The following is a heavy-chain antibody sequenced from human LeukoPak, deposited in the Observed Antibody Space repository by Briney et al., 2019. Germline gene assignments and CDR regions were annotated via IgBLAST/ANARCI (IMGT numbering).Heavy chain of an antibody. CDR3: AGMVGQLIEYYFDY. CDR1: GGSISSYH. V-gene: IGHV4-59*01. CDR2: IYYSGST. Sequence: SETLSLTCTVSGGSISSYHWSWIRQPPGKGLEWIGYIYYSGSTNLNPSLQSRVTISVDTSKNQFSLKLSSVTAADTAVYYCAGMVGQLIEYYFDYWGRGTLVTVSS. J-gene: IGHJ4*02. D-gene: IGHD1/OR15-1a*01.